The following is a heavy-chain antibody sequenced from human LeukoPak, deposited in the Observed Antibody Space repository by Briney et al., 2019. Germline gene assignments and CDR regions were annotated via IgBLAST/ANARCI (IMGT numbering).Heavy chain of an antibody. D-gene: IGHD3-10*01. J-gene: IGHJ5*02. CDR2: INPNSGGT. CDR1: GYTFTGYY. Sequence: ASVKVSCKASGYTFTGYYMHWVRQAPGQGLEWMGWINPNSGGTNYAQKFQGRVTMTRDTSISTAYMELSRLRSDDTAVYYCARDPEGVTMVQGVINWFDPWGQGTLVTVSS. CDR3: ARDPEGVTMVQGVINWFDP. V-gene: IGHV1-2*02.